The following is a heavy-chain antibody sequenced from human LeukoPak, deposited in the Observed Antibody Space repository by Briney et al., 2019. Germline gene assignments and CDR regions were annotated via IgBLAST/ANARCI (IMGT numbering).Heavy chain of an antibody. V-gene: IGHV3-21*01. Sequence: GGSLRLSCAASGFTFSSHVMSWVRQAPGKGLEWVSSISSTSTYISYADSVKGRFTISRDNAKNSLYLQMNSLRAEDTAVYYCVRDGEYSTGWYQYWGQGTLVIVSS. CDR1: GFTFSSHV. CDR3: VRDGEYSTGWYQY. CDR2: ISSTSTYI. J-gene: IGHJ4*02. D-gene: IGHD6-19*01.